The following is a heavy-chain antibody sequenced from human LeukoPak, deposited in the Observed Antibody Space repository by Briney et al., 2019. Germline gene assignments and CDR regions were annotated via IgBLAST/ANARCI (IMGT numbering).Heavy chain of an antibody. CDR2: INQDESEK. V-gene: IGHV3-7*01. Sequence: PGGSLRLSCAASGFTFSGYWMTWVRQAPGKGLEWVANINQDESEKYYVDSVKGRFTISRDNAKNSLYLQMNSLRAEDTALYYCARGDWGPYYWGQGTLVTVSS. CDR3: ARGDWGPYY. D-gene: IGHD7-27*01. CDR1: GFTFSGYW. J-gene: IGHJ4*02.